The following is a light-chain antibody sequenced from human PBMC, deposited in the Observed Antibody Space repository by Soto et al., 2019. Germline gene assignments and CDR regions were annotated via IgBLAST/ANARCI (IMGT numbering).Light chain of an antibody. Sequence: DIQITQSPSTLSASVGDRVTITCRASQSIDRWLAWYEQKPGKAPRLLIFDVSSSESGVPSRFSGSGSGTEFTLTISSLQPDDFATYYCLQYDSRYTFGQGTQVDIK. CDR2: DVS. V-gene: IGKV1-5*01. CDR1: QSIDRW. CDR3: LQYDSRYT. J-gene: IGKJ2*01.